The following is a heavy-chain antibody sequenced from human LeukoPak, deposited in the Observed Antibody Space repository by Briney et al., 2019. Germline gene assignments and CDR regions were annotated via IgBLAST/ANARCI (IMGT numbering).Heavy chain of an antibody. CDR1: GYTFTDNH. CDR2: INPNSGGT. CDR3: ARSGRGYSGYDLGDY. Sequence: ASVKVSCKASGYTFTDNHMYWIRQAPGQGPDCMGWINPNSGGTNYAQKFQGRVTMTRDTSISTAYMELSRLRSDDTAVYYCARSGRGYSGYDLGDYWGQGTLVTVSS. V-gene: IGHV1-2*02. D-gene: IGHD5-12*01. J-gene: IGHJ4*02.